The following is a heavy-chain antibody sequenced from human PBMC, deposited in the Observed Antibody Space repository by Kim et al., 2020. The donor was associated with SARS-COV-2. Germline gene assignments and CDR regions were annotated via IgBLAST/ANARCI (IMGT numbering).Heavy chain of an antibody. V-gene: IGHV3-48*02. J-gene: IGHJ5*02. Sequence: IYYGEYVKGRSTISRDKARNSLYMQMNSLRDEDTAVDYCARDRWGGSFDLWGQGTLITVSS. D-gene: IGHD3-16*01. CDR3: ARDRWGGSFDL. CDR2: I.